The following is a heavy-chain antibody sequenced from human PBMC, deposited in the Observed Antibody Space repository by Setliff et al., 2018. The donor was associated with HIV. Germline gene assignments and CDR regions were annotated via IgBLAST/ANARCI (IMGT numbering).Heavy chain of an antibody. CDR2: IHAGNGYT. V-gene: IGHV1-3*01. J-gene: IGHJ4*02. D-gene: IGHD3-16*01. CDR1: GYTFTSYA. Sequence: ASVKVSCKAPGYTFTSYAMHWVRQAPGQRLEWMGWIHAGNGYTKYSQKFQGRVTFTRDTSASAAYMDLSSLRSEDTAVYYCARIWGIPPLYYFDYWGQGTLVTVS. CDR3: ARIWGIPPLYYFDY.